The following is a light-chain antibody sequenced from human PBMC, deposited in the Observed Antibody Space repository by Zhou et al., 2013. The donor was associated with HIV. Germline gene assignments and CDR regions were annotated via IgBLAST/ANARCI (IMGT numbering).Light chain of an antibody. J-gene: IGKJ2*03. CDR2: KAS. Sequence: DIQMTQSPSTLSASVGDRVTITCRASQSISTWLAWYQQKPGKAPKLLIYKASSLESGVPSRFSGSGSGTDFTLTITNLQPDDFATYYCQQSYSTLHSFGQGTKVDFK. CDR3: QQSYSTLHS. CDR1: QSISTW. V-gene: IGKV1-5*03.